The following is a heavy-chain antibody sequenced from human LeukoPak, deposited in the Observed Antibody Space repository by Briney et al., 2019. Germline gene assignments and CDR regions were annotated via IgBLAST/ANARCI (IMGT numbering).Heavy chain of an antibody. Sequence: GESLKISCKGSGYSFTSYWIGWVRQMPGKGLEWMGIIYPGDSDTRYSPSFQGQVTISADKSISTAYLQWSSLKASDTAMYYCARRGSYYDSSGYYYYFDYWGQGTLVTVSS. V-gene: IGHV5-51*01. CDR1: GYSFTSYW. CDR2: IYPGDSDT. D-gene: IGHD3-22*01. CDR3: ARRGSYYDSSGYYYYFDY. J-gene: IGHJ4*02.